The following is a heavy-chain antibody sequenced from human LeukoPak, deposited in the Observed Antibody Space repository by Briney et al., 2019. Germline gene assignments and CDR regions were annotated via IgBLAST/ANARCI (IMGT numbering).Heavy chain of an antibody. CDR2: IWYDGSNK. Sequence: GGSLRLSCAASGFTFSSYGMHWVRQAPGKGLEWVAVIWYDGSNKYYGDSVKGRFTISRDNSKNTLYLQMNSLRAEDTAVYYCARGYDTSGYYYEYFDYWGQGTLVTVSS. D-gene: IGHD3-22*01. CDR3: ARGYDTSGYYYEYFDY. CDR1: GFTFSSYG. J-gene: IGHJ4*02. V-gene: IGHV3-33*01.